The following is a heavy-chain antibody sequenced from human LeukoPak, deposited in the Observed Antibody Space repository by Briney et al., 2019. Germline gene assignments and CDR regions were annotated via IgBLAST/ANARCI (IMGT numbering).Heavy chain of an antibody. CDR1: GFTFSSYA. CDR3: AKDSSITNYYYGQDV. CDR2: ISSDGINK. D-gene: IGHD6-13*01. V-gene: IGHV3-30-3*01. Sequence: PGGSLRLSCAASGFTFSSYALHWVRQAPGKGLEWVAVISSDGINKYYAGSVQGRFSISRDNSKNTLYLQMNSLRPEDTAVYYCAKDSSITNYYYGQDVWDQGTTVTVSS. J-gene: IGHJ6*02.